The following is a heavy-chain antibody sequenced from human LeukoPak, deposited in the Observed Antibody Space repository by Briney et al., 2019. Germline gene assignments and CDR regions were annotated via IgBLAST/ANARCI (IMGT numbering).Heavy chain of an antibody. V-gene: IGHV3-23*01. CDR2: ISGSGSNT. CDR3: AELGITMIGGV. CDR1: GITFSGSG. Sequence: GGSLRLSCAASGITFSGSGMSWVRQAPGKGLEWVSTISGSGSNTHYADSVKGRFTISRDNYKDTLYMQMNSLRVEDTAVYYCAELGITMIGGVWGKGTTVTISS. J-gene: IGHJ6*04. D-gene: IGHD3-10*02.